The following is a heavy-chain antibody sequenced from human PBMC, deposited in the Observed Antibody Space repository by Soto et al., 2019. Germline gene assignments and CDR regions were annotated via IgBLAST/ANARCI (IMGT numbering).Heavy chain of an antibody. CDR3: ARGTSWQLPFDY. J-gene: IGHJ4*02. CDR2: ISYSGST. Sequence: SETLSLTCTVSSDSISSYYWSWIWQPPGKRLEWIGYISYSGSTDYNPSLKSRVTISGDTSKNQFSLKVSSVTAADTAVYYCARGTSWQLPFDYWGQGTLVT. CDR1: SDSISSYY. V-gene: IGHV4-59*01. D-gene: IGHD6-13*01.